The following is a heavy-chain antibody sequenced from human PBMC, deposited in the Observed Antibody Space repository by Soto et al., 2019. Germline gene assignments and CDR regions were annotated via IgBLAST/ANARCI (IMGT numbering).Heavy chain of an antibody. CDR3: ARRHYNADNEQFDF. J-gene: IGHJ4*02. CDR2: IFYSGTT. CDR1: GGSISSGNSY. Sequence: SETLSLTCTVSGGSISSGNSYWGWIRQPPGKGLEWIGNIFYSGTTYDNPSLKGRATLSVDTSKKQFSLKLRSVTAADTAVYYCARRHYNADNEQFDFWGQGTLVTVSS. V-gene: IGHV4-39*01. D-gene: IGHD1-1*01.